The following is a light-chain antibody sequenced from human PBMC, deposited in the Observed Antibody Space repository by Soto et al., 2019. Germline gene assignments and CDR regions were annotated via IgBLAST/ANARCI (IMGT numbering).Light chain of an antibody. V-gene: IGLV2-14*01. J-gene: IGLJ2*01. Sequence: QSALTQPASVSASPGQSITISCSGTSSDVGAFIYVSWYQQHPGKAPKVMIYEVNNRPSGVSDRFSGSKSGNTASLTISGLQAEDEADYYCSSYTTDSTVLFGGGTKVTVL. CDR2: EVN. CDR3: SSYTTDSTVL. CDR1: SSDVGAFIY.